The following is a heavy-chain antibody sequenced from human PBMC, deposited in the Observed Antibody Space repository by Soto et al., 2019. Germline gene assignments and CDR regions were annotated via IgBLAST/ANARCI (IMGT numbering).Heavy chain of an antibody. V-gene: IGHV1-69*01. J-gene: IGHJ6*02. Sequence: PGQGREWMGGIIPIFGTANYAQKFQGRVTITADASTSTAYMELSSLRSEDTAVYYCARDNYDILTGDNLVYCMDVWGQGTTVTDS. D-gene: IGHD3-9*01. CDR2: IIPIFGTA. CDR3: ARDNYDILTGDNLVYCMDV.